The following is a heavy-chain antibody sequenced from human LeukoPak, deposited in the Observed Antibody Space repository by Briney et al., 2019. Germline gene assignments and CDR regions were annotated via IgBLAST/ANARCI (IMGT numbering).Heavy chain of an antibody. J-gene: IGHJ4*01. CDR1: GGTFSSYA. D-gene: IGHD5-24*01. V-gene: IGHV1-69*04. Sequence: AVKVSCTASGGTFSSYAISWVRQAPGQGLEWMGRIIPIFGIANYAQKFQGRVTITADKSTTTAYMELSSLRSEDTAVYYCARDRSRDGYKYYFDYWGHGTLVTVSS. CDR3: ARDRSRDGYKYYFDY. CDR2: IIPIFGIA.